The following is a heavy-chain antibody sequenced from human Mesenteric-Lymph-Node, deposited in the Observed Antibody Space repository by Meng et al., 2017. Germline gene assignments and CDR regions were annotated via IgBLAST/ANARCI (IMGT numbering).Heavy chain of an antibody. D-gene: IGHD1-26*01. J-gene: IGHJ5*02. CDR1: GGSISSGDYY. CDR3: ARGQRSYSGSYPEWFDP. Sequence: QRHVKESGPGLGKPSQTLSPTCTVSGGSISSGDYYWSWIRQPPGKGLEWIGCIYYSGSTYYNPSLKGRVTISVDTSKNQFSLNLSSVTAADTAVYYCARGQRSYSGSYPEWFDPWGQGTLVTVSS. V-gene: IGHV4-30-4*01. CDR2: IYYSGST.